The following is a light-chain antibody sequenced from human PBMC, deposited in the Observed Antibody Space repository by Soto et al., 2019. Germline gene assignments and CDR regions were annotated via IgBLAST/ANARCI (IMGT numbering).Light chain of an antibody. V-gene: IGKV3-20*01. Sequence: SVATLSVTPRETAGRVFRASQTGRHSYLAWYQHKSGQAPRRLLYGVYTRASGITDRFSGSGYGTDFTLTISSMEPADFAGYFCHQYDSSLWTFGQGTKVDI. J-gene: IGKJ1*01. CDR1: QTGRHSY. CDR2: GVY. CDR3: HQYDSSLWT.